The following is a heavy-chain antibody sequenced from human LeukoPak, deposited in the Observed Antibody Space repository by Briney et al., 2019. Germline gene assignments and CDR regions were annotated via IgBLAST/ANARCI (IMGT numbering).Heavy chain of an antibody. D-gene: IGHD2-15*01. Sequence: ASVKVSCKASGGTFSSYAISWVRQAPGQGLEWMGGIISIFGTANYAQKFQGRVTITTDESTSTAYMELSSLRSEDTAVYYCATSRLGYCSGGSCYSLDYWGQGTLVTVSS. CDR1: GGTFSSYA. CDR3: ATSRLGYCSGGSCYSLDY. CDR2: IISIFGTA. J-gene: IGHJ4*02. V-gene: IGHV1-69*05.